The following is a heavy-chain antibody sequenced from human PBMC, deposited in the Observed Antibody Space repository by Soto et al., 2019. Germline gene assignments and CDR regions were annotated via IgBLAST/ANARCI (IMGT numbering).Heavy chain of an antibody. CDR1: GGSISSYY. D-gene: IGHD2-21*01. CDR3: ARDILLGAFDI. J-gene: IGHJ3*02. V-gene: IGHV4-59*01. CDR2: IYYSGST. Sequence: QVQLQESGPGLVKPSETLSLTCTVSGGSISSYYWSWIRQPPGKGLEWIGYIYYSGSTNYNPSLKSRVTISVDTSKNQFSLKLSSVTAADTAVYYCARDILLGAFDIWGQGTMVTVSS.